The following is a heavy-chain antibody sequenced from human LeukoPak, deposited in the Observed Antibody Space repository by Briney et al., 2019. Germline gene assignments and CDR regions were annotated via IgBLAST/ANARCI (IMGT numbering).Heavy chain of an antibody. CDR2: INMDGSTI. J-gene: IGHJ3*02. CDR1: GFTFSSYW. D-gene: IGHD2-8*01. Sequence: GGSLRLFRAASGFTFSSYWMHWVREGPGKGLVWVARINMDGSTISYADFVKGRFTISRDNAKNTLYRQMNRLRAADTAVYYCARDPTKRATYGIPRDFDIWGPGTTVTVSS. V-gene: IGHV3-74*01. CDR3: ARDPTKRATYGIPRDFDI.